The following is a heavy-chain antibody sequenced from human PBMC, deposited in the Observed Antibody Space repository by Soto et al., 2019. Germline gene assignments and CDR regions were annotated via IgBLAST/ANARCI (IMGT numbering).Heavy chain of an antibody. J-gene: IGHJ4*02. Sequence: SQTLSLTCAISGDSVSSNSAAWKWIRQSPSRGLEWLGRTYYRSKWYNDYAVSVKSRITINPDTSKNQFSLQLNSVTPEDTAVYYCAGVKYYDFWSGGSLSQEIFDYWGQGTLVTVSS. V-gene: IGHV6-1*01. CDR1: GDSVSSNSAA. D-gene: IGHD3-3*01. CDR3: AGVKYYDFWSGGSLSQEIFDY. CDR2: TYYRSKWYN.